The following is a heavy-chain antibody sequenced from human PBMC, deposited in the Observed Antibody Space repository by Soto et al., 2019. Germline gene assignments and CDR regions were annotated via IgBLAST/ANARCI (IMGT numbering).Heavy chain of an antibody. CDR2: IYYSGST. J-gene: IGHJ4*02. CDR3: ARHGDIVLVPAANFDY. D-gene: IGHD2-2*01. V-gene: IGHV4-39*01. CDR1: GGSINSSSYY. Sequence: SETLSLTCTVSGGSINSSSYYWGWIRQPPGKGLEWIGSIYYSGSTYYNPSLKSRVTISVDTSNNQFFLKLSSVTAADTAVYYCARHGDIVLVPAANFDYWGQGTLVTVSS.